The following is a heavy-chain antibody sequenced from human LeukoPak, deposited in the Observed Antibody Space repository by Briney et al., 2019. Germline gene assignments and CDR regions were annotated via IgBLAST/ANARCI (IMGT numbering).Heavy chain of an antibody. Sequence: SETLSLTCTVSGGSISSGGYYWSWIRQPPGKGLEWIGYIYHSGSTYYNPSLKSRATISVDRSKNQFSLKLSSVTAADTAVYYCARDSSSWTPGAFDIWGQGTMVTVSS. CDR2: IYHSGST. CDR1: GGSISSGGYY. D-gene: IGHD6-13*01. J-gene: IGHJ3*02. V-gene: IGHV4-30-2*01. CDR3: ARDSSSWTPGAFDI.